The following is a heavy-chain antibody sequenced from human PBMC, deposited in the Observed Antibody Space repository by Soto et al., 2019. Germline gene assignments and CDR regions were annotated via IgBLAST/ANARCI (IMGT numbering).Heavy chain of an antibody. J-gene: IGHJ5*02. CDR1: GGSISSGGYY. D-gene: IGHD3-10*01. Sequence: QVQLQESGPGLVKPSQTLSLTCTVSGGSISSGGYYWSWIRQHPGKGLEWMWYTDSRGSTYYNPSLKSRFTISVATSTTQFSRRLISVTAADTAVYYCARVCGLLWFGELGVTKSGWFDPWGQGTLVTVSS. CDR2: TDSRGST. CDR3: ARVCGLLWFGELGVTKSGWFDP. V-gene: IGHV4-31*03.